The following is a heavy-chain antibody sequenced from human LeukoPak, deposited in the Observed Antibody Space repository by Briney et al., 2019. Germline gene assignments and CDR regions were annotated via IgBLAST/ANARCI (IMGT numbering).Heavy chain of an antibody. V-gene: IGHV1-69*13. D-gene: IGHD3-22*01. Sequence: SVKVSCKASGGTFSSYAISWVRQAPGQGLEWMGGIIPIFGTANYAQKFQGRVAITADESTSTAYMELSSLRSEDTAVYYCARDMKWLLEYFDYWGQGTLVTASS. CDR3: ARDMKWLLEYFDY. J-gene: IGHJ4*02. CDR1: GGTFSSYA. CDR2: IIPIFGTA.